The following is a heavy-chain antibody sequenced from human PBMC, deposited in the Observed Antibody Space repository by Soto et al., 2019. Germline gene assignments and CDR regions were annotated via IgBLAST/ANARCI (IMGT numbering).Heavy chain of an antibody. CDR2: INPKSGGT. D-gene: IGHD2-8*01. CDR3: ARGDSTDCSNGVCSFFYNHEMDV. CDR1: GYSFTDYH. J-gene: IGHJ6*02. V-gene: IGHV1-2*04. Sequence: ASVKVSCKASGYSFTDYHIHWVRQAPGQGLEWLGRINPKSGGTSTAQKFQGWVAMTTDTSISTASMELTRLTSDDTAIYYCARGDSTDCSNGVCSFFYNHEMDVWGQGTTVTVAS.